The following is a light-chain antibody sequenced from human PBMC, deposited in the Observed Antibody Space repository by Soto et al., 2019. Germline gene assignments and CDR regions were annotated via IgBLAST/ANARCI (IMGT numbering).Light chain of an antibody. Sequence: EIVLTQSPATLSLSPGERATLSCRASQSVSSYLAWYQQKPGQAPRLLIYDASNRATGIPARFSGSGSGTDFTLTSTSLEPEDFAVYYCQQRSNWLFTFGGGTKVEIK. CDR2: DAS. V-gene: IGKV3-11*01. J-gene: IGKJ4*01. CDR1: QSVSSY. CDR3: QQRSNWLFT.